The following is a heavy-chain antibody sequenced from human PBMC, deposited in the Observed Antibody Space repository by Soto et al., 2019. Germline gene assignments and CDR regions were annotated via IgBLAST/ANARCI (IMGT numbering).Heavy chain of an antibody. CDR3: AREELNCGGDCFAF. CDR1: GFTFTSYE. Sequence: EVQLVESGGDLVQPGRSLRLSCAASGFTFTSYEFNWVRQAPGKGLEWISYIGTSGTNIYYADSVKGRFTVSRDNAKNALYLQMNSLRAEDTAIYYCAREELNCGGDCFAFWGQGALVTVSS. D-gene: IGHD2-21*01. CDR2: IGTSGTNI. J-gene: IGHJ4*02. V-gene: IGHV3-48*03.